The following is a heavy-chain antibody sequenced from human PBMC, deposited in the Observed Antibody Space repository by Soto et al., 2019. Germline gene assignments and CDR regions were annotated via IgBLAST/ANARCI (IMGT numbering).Heavy chain of an antibody. Sequence: GGSLRLSCGASGLTFSGHAMTWVRQSPGKGLEWVATISERGERTYYADSVKGRFTISRDNSKNTLYLQMNSLSAEDTAVYYCVQGSSSAGGDDRWGQGIPVTVSS. D-gene: IGHD3-10*01. CDR3: VQGSSSAGGDDR. CDR1: GLTFSGHA. J-gene: IGHJ5*02. CDR2: ISERGERT. V-gene: IGHV3-23*01.